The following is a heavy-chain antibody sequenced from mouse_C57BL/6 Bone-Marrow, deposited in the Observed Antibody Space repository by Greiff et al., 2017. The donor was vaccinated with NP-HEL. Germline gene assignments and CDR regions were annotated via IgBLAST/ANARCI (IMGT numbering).Heavy chain of an antibody. V-gene: IGHV1-85*01. D-gene: IGHD1-1*01. CDR1: GYTFTSYD. Sequence: LVESGPELVKPGASVKLSCKASGYTFTSYDINWVKQRPGQGLEWIGWIYPRDGSTKYNEKFKGKATLTVDTSSSTAYMELHSLTSEDSAVYFCARGSYYYGSSSAWFAYWGQGTLVTVSA. CDR3: ARGSYYYGSSSAWFAY. J-gene: IGHJ3*01. CDR2: IYPRDGST.